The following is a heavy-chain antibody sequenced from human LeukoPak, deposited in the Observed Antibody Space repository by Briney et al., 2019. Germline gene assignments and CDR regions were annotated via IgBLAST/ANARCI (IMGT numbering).Heavy chain of an antibody. Sequence: AGSLRLSCAASAVSFTSHWMKWARQAPGKGLEWVANINPDGSWEYYVDSVEGRFSISRDSAKSSMYLQMDSLRADDTAGYYCARGIHNSCDYWGQGALVTVSS. J-gene: IGHJ4*02. D-gene: IGHD6-6*01. CDR1: AVSFTSHW. CDR2: INPDGSWE. CDR3: ARGIHNSCDY. V-gene: IGHV3-7*05.